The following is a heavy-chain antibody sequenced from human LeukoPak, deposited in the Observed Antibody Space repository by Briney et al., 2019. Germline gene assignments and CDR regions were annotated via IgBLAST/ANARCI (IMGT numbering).Heavy chain of an antibody. CDR2: IHYSGST. Sequence: SETLSLTCTVSGGSISSYYWSWIRQPPGKGLEWIAYIHYSGSTNYNPSLKSRVTISGDTSKNQFSLKLSSVTAADTAVYYCARHCSGTSCYMRGNFDYWGQGTQVTVSS. V-gene: IGHV4-59*08. D-gene: IGHD2-2*02. J-gene: IGHJ4*02. CDR3: ARHCSGTSCYMRGNFDY. CDR1: GGSISSYY.